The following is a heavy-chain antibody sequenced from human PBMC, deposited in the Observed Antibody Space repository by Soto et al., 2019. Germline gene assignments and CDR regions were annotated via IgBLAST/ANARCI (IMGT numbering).Heavy chain of an antibody. Sequence: SETLSLTCAVYGGSFSGYYWSWIRQPPGKGLEWIGEINHSGSTNYNPSLKSRVTISVDTSKNQFSLKLSSVTAADTAVYYCARERPYSSSWYHDYWGQGTLVTVSS. CDR1: GGSFSGYY. D-gene: IGHD6-13*01. V-gene: IGHV4-34*01. J-gene: IGHJ4*02. CDR3: ARERPYSSSWYHDY. CDR2: INHSGST.